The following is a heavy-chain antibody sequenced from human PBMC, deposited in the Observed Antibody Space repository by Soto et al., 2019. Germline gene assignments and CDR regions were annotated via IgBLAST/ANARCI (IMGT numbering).Heavy chain of an antibody. CDR1: GFTFSSYS. V-gene: IGHV3-21*01. J-gene: IGHJ3*02. CDR2: ISSSSSYI. CDR3: ARDSTAYVFDI. D-gene: IGHD2-21*02. Sequence: GGSLRLSCAASGFTFSSYSMNWVRQAPGKGLEWVSSISSSSSYIYYADSVKGRFTISRDNAKNSLYLQMNSLRAEDTAVYYCARDSTAYVFDICGQGTLVTVSS.